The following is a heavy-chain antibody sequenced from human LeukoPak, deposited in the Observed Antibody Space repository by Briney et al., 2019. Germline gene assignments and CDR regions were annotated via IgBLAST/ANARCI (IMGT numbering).Heavy chain of an antibody. V-gene: IGHV3-23*01. J-gene: IGHJ4*02. Sequence: GGSLRLSCAASGLTLSNYAMSWVRQAPGKGLEWVSVISGGGGSSDYADSVKGRFTISRDNSKNTLYLQVDSLRAEDTALYYCAKMSGYYYRWASKFDSWGPGKLVTVSS. CDR3: AKMSGYYYRWASKFDS. CDR1: GLTLSNYA. CDR2: ISGGGGSS. D-gene: IGHD3-3*01.